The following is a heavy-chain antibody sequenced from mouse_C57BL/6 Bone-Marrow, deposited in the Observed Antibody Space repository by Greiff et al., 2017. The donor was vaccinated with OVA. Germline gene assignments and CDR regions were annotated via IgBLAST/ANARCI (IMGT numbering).Heavy chain of an antibody. CDR1: GYSFTDYN. D-gene: IGHD2-2*01. Sequence: VQLQQSGPELVKPGASVKISCKASGYSFTDYNMNWVKQSNGKSLEWIGVINPNYGTTSYNQKFKGKATLTVDQSSSTAYMQRNSLTSEDSAVYYCARQAHLLWLRRKGYYAMDYWGQGTSVTVSS. J-gene: IGHJ4*01. CDR3: ARQAHLLWLRRKGYYAMDY. CDR2: INPNYGTT. V-gene: IGHV1-39*01.